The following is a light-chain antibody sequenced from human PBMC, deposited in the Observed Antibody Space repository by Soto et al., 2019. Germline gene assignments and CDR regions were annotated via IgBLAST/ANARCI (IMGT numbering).Light chain of an antibody. CDR3: GAWESSLNPYV. V-gene: IGLV1-51*01. Sequence: QSVLTQPPSVSAAPGQKVIISCSGSSFNIGNNYVSWYQQLPGTAPKLLIYDNNKRPSGIPDRFSGSKSGTSATLAITGLQTADEVDYYCGAWESSLNPYVFGTGTKVTVL. CDR2: DNN. CDR1: SFNIGNNY. J-gene: IGLJ1*01.